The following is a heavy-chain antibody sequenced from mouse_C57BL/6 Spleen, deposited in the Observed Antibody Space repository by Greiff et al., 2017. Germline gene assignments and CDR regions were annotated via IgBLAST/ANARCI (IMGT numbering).Heavy chain of an antibody. Sequence: VQRVESGAELVKPGASVKISCKASGYAFSSYWMNWVKQRPGKGLEWIGQIYPGDGDTNYNGKFKGKATLTADKSSSTAYMQLSSLTSEDSAVYFCARRDGNYFDYWGQGTTLTVSS. V-gene: IGHV1-80*01. CDR2: IYPGDGDT. J-gene: IGHJ2*01. CDR3: ARRDGNYFDY. D-gene: IGHD1-1*01. CDR1: GYAFSSYW.